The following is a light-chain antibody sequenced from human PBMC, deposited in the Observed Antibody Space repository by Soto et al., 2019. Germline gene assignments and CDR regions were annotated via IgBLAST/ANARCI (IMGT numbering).Light chain of an antibody. CDR3: QQYDSSPLYT. CDR1: QSVNSNY. CDR2: GAS. J-gene: IGKJ2*01. V-gene: IGKV3-20*01. Sequence: EIVLTQSPGSLSLSPGERATLSCRASQSVNSNYLAWYQQKPGQAPRLLIYGASSRATGIPDRFSGSGSGTEVILPISRLEHEEFAVYYCQQYDSSPLYTFGQGTKLEIK.